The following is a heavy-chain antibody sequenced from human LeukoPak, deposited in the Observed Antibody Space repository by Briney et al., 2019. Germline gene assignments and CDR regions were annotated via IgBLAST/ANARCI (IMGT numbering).Heavy chain of an antibody. CDR3: ARDRGGLSDY. CDR1: GYSINNGYY. V-gene: IGHV4-61*01. D-gene: IGHD3-10*01. CDR2: IYYSGST. Sequence: SETLSLTCTVSGYSINNGYYWGWIRQPPGKGLEWIGYIYYSGSTNYNPSLKSRVTISVDTSKNQFSLKLSSVTAADTAVYYCARDRGGLSDYWGQGTLVTVSS. J-gene: IGHJ4*02.